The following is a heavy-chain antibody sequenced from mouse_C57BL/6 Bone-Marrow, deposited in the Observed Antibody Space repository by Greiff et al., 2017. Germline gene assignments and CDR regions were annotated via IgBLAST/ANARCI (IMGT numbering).Heavy chain of an antibody. CDR1: GYAFTNYL. CDR3: ATHYYYGSSYEDY. CDR2: INPGSGGT. Sequence: VQLQQSGAELVRPGTSVKVSCKASGYAFTNYLIEWVKQRPGQGLEWIGVINPGSGGTNYNEKFKGKATLTADKSSSTAYMQLSSLTSEDSAVYCCATHYYYGSSYEDYWGQGTTLTVSS. V-gene: IGHV1-54*01. D-gene: IGHD1-1*01. J-gene: IGHJ2*01.